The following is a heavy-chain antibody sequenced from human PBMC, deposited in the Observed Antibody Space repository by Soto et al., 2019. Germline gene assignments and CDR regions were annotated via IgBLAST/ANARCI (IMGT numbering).Heavy chain of an antibody. V-gene: IGHV1-3*01. CDR3: ARVATSSLRYGMDV. CDR1: GYTFTSYA. Sequence: ASVKVSCKASGYTFTSYAMHWVRQAPGPRLEWMGWINAGNGNTKYSQKFQGRVTITSDTSASTAYMELSSLRSEDTAVYYCARVATSSLRYGMDVWGQGTTVTVSS. CDR2: INAGNGNT. D-gene: IGHD2-2*01. J-gene: IGHJ6*02.